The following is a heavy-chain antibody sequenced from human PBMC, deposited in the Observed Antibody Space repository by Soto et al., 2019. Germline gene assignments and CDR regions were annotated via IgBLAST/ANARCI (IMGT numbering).Heavy chain of an antibody. Sequence: SETLSLTCTVSGGSISGYYWSWVRQPAGKGLEWVGRIYSDGTTNYSPSLKSRVTMSLDTSKDQFSMHLNSVTAADTAVYYCSRVGCSNSKCYTRGMDVWGQGTTVTVS. D-gene: IGHD2-2*01. CDR3: SRVGCSNSKCYTRGMDV. CDR2: IYSDGTT. J-gene: IGHJ6*02. V-gene: IGHV4-4*07. CDR1: GGSISGYY.